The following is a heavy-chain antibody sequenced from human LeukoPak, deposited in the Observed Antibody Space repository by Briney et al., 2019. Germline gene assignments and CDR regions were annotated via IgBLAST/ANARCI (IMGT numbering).Heavy chain of an antibody. V-gene: IGHV3-15*01. D-gene: IGHD3-10*01. CDR1: GFTFTNAW. J-gene: IGHJ4*02. CDR2: IKSKTDGETT. Sequence: GGSLRLSCVDSGFTFTNAWMSWVRQAPGKGLEWIGRIKSKTDGETTNYAEPVRGRFTISRDDSKSAVYLQMNSLKIEGTAVYYCTTDLGTYYHGSQRLIPIDYWGQGTLVTVSS. CDR3: TTDLGTYYHGSQRLIPIDY.